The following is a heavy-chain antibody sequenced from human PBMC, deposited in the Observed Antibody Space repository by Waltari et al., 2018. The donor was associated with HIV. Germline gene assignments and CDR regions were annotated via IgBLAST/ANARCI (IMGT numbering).Heavy chain of an antibody. CDR1: GFSFSSFG. J-gene: IGHJ6*04. D-gene: IGHD6-6*01. CDR3: VRPSSIEVRPRSNYYYLDV. Sequence: QVQLVESGGGVVRPGKSLRLSCGAFGFSFSSFGMHCVRQAPGKGLEWLAVIWDDGSQTLYADSVKGRFTISRDNSKNTLFLHISSLRAEDTAVYYCVRPSSIEVRPRSNYYYLDVWGKGTTVVVST. CDR2: IWDDGSQT. V-gene: IGHV3-33*03.